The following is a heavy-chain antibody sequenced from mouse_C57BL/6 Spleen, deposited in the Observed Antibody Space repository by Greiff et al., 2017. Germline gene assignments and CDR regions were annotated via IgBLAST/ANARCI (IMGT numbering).Heavy chain of an antibody. J-gene: IGHJ4*01. Sequence: QVQLQQPGAELVRPGSSVTLSCKASGYTFTSYWMHWVKQRPIQGLEWIGNIDPSDSETHYNQKFKDKATLTVDKSSSTAYMQLSSLTSEDSAVYYCARYDYDAMDYWGQGTSVTVSS. CDR2: IDPSDSET. CDR1: GYTFTSYW. CDR3: ARYDYDAMDY. V-gene: IGHV1-52*01.